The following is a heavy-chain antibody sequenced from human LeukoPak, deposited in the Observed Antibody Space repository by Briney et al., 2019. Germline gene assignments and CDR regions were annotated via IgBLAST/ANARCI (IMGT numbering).Heavy chain of an antibody. D-gene: IGHD5-18*01. Sequence: SETLSLTCAVYGGSFSGYYWSWIRQPPGKGLEWIGEINHSGSTNYNPSLKSRVTISVDTSKNQFSLKLSSVTAADTAVYYCARWTQLWLRFDYWGQGTLVTVSS. CDR2: INHSGST. J-gene: IGHJ4*02. V-gene: IGHV4-34*01. CDR3: ARWTQLWLRFDY. CDR1: GGSFSGYY.